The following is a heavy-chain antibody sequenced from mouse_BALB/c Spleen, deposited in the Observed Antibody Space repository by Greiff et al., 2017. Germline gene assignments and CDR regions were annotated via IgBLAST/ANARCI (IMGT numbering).Heavy chain of an antibody. V-gene: IGHV1S81*02. J-gene: IGHJ2*01. D-gene: IGHD1-2*01. CDR1: GYTFTSYW. Sequence: QVQLQQPGAELVKPGASVKLSCKASGYTFTSYWMHWVKQRPGQGLEWIGEINPSNGRTNYNEKFKSKATLTVDKSSSTAYMQLSSLTSEDSAVYYCARSDYGYYFDYWGQGTTLTVSS. CDR3: ARSDYGYYFDY. CDR2: INPSNGRT.